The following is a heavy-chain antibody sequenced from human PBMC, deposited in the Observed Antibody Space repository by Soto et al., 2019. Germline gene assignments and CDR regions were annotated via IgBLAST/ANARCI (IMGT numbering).Heavy chain of an antibody. Sequence: QLQLQESGPGLVKPSETLSLTCTVSGGSISSSSYYWGWIRQPPGKGLEWIGSIYYSGSTYYNPSLKSRVTISVDTSKNQFSLKLSSVTAADTAVYYCADFKEAAAGNYYYYYMDVWGKGTTVTVSS. D-gene: IGHD6-13*01. CDR3: ADFKEAAAGNYYYYYMDV. CDR2: IYYSGST. J-gene: IGHJ6*03. V-gene: IGHV4-39*01. CDR1: GGSISSSSYY.